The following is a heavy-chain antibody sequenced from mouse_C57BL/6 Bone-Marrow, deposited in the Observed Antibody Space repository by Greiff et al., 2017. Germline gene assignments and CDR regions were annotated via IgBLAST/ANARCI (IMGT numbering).Heavy chain of an antibody. CDR1: GYTFTGYW. Sequence: QVQLQQSGAELMKPGASVKLSCKATGYTFTGYWIEWVKQRPGHGLEWIGEILPGSGSTNYNEKFKGKATFTADTSSNTAYMQLSSLTTEDSAIYYCAKRPYYSNYDYYAMDYWGQGTSVTVSS. V-gene: IGHV1-9*01. D-gene: IGHD2-5*01. J-gene: IGHJ4*01. CDR3: AKRPYYSNYDYYAMDY. CDR2: ILPGSGST.